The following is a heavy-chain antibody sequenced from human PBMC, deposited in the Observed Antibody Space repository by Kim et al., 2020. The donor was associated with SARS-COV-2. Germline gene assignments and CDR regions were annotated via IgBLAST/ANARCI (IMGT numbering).Heavy chain of an antibody. J-gene: IGHJ6*02. D-gene: IGHD2-2*01. CDR2: ISGSGGST. Sequence: GGSLRLSCAASGFTFSSYAMSWVRQAPGKGLEWVSAISGSGGSTYYADSVKGRFTISRDNSKNTLYLQMNSLRAEDTAVYYCASQDIVVGPAPRSFYYGMDVWGQGTTGTGSS. V-gene: IGHV3-23*01. CDR3: ASQDIVVGPAPRSFYYGMDV. CDR1: GFTFSSYA.